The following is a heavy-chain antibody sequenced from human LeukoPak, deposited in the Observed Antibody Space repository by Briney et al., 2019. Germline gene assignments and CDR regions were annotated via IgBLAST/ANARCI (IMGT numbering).Heavy chain of an antibody. Sequence: GGSLRLSCAASGFTVSSNYMSWVRQAPGKGLEWVSVISGSGYYSYYADSVKGRFTVSRDNSKTTLYLQMNSLRADDTAVYYCAKGGPTGSNYFDFWGQGTLVTVSS. D-gene: IGHD1-26*01. CDR1: GFTVSSNY. V-gene: IGHV3-23*01. CDR3: AKGGPTGSNYFDF. CDR2: ISGSGYYS. J-gene: IGHJ4*02.